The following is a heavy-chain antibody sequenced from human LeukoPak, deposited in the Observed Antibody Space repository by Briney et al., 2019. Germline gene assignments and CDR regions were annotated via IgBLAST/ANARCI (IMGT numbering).Heavy chain of an antibody. Sequence: GGSLRLSCAASGFSVSFNYMSWVRQAPGKGLEWISVIYSGGSTYYADSVKGRFTISRDDSKNTLYLQMNSLRAEDTAIYYCARAQWRTYSYYYMDVWGKGTTVTVSS. V-gene: IGHV3-53*01. CDR2: IYSGGST. CDR3: ARAQWRTYSYYYMDV. CDR1: GFSVSFNY. J-gene: IGHJ6*03. D-gene: IGHD6-19*01.